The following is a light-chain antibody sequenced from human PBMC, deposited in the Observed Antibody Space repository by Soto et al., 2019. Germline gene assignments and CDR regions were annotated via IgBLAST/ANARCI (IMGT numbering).Light chain of an antibody. V-gene: IGKV3-15*01. J-gene: IGKJ2*01. CDR2: GAS. CDR1: QSVSTK. Sequence: EIVMTQSPATLSVSPGERATLSCRASQSVSTKLAWYQQKPGQAPRLLIYGASTRATGIPARFSGTGSGTAFTLTISSLQSEDFAFYYCQQYNDWPPMYTFGQGTKLEIK. CDR3: QQYNDWPPMYT.